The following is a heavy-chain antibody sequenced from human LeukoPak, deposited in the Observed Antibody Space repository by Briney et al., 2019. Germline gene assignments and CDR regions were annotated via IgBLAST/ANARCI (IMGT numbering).Heavy chain of an antibody. CDR3: ARDQVKQRVGGDFQH. Sequence: GRSLRLSCAASGFTFSSYAMHWVRQAPGKGLEWVAVISYDGSNKYYADSVKGRFTISRDNSKNTLYLQMNSLRAEDTAVYYCARDQVKQRVGGDFQHWGQGTLVTVSS. CDR2: ISYDGSNK. CDR1: GFTFSSYA. V-gene: IGHV3-30-3*01. D-gene: IGHD6-6*01. J-gene: IGHJ1*01.